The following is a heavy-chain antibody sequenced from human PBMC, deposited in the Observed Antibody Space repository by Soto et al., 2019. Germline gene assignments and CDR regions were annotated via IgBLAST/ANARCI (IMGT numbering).Heavy chain of an antibody. CDR1: GVSISSYY. Sequence: QVQLQESGPGLVKPSETLSLTCTVAGVSISSYYWSWIRQPPGKGLEWIGYIYYTGNTNYNPSLEGRVTISVDTSKNQFSLQLSSVTAADTAVYYCANFNWDFDLWGRGTLVTVSS. CDR3: ANFNWDFDL. J-gene: IGHJ2*01. V-gene: IGHV4-59*01. CDR2: IYYTGNT.